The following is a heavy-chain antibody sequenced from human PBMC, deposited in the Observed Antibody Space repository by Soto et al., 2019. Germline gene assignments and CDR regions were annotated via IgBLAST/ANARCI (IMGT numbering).Heavy chain of an antibody. CDR2: IYSGGTT. J-gene: IGHJ6*02. CDR1: GFTVRSNY. CDR3: ARERVGYRGYYDSSGYYYYGMDV. V-gene: IGHV3-66*01. D-gene: IGHD3-22*01. Sequence: GGSLRLSCAASGFTVRSNYMSWVRHALAKGLEWASVIYSGGTTYYADSVRGRFTISRDNSKNTLLLQMNSLRGEDTAVYYCARERVGYRGYYDSSGYYYYGMDVWGQGTTVTVSS.